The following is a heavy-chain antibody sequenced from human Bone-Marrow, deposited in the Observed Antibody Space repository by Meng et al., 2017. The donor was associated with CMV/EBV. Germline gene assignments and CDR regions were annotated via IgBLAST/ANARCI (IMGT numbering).Heavy chain of an antibody. CDR2: ISGSGGST. J-gene: IGHJ4*02. CDR3: AKAPILDRNFDY. V-gene: IGHV3-23*01. D-gene: IGHD3-22*01. CDR1: GFTFSSYA. Sequence: GESLKISCAASGFTFSSYAMHWVRQAPGKGLEWVSAISGSGGSTYYADSVKGRFTISRDNSKNTLYLQMNSLRAEDTAVYYCAKAPILDRNFDYWGQGTLVTVSS.